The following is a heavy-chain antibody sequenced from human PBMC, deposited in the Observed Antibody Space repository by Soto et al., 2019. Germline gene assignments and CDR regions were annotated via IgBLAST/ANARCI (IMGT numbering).Heavy chain of an antibody. D-gene: IGHD6-13*01. Sequence: PSETLSLTCTVSDGSIRSVGYYWSWIRQPPGKGQNWIGYIQNSGSTYHNQSLKSRVTISVDTSKKQLSLKLSSVTAADTAVYYCARAHRDLQQLVHYYYGMDVWGQGTTVTVSS. CDR2: IQNSGST. CDR1: DGSIRSVGYY. CDR3: ARAHRDLQQLVHYYYGMDV. J-gene: IGHJ6*02. V-gene: IGHV4-30-4*01.